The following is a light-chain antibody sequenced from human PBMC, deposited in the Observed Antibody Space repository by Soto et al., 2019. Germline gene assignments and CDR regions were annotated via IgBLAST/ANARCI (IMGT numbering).Light chain of an antibody. CDR2: GAS. J-gene: IGKJ4*01. Sequence: EVVMTQSPATVSVSPGEGVTLSCRASQTISNDFAWYQQKPGQAPRLLIYGASTRATGVPARFSGGGSGTEFNLTISSLQSEDFAFYYCQQNNKWPPVTFGGGTQVEMK. CDR1: QTISND. V-gene: IGKV3-15*01. CDR3: QQNNKWPPVT.